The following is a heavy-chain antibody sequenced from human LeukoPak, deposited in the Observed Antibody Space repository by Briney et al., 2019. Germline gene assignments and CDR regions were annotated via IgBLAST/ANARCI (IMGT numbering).Heavy chain of an antibody. D-gene: IGHD4-17*01. CDR2: INNIATHS. CDR3: ARDPTRYLRYGYFDY. Sequence: GGSLRLSCAGSGFTFTDSAINWVRQAPGKGLEWVSSINNIATHSYYAASVKGRFSISRDDAKNSVYLQMHSLRAEDTTIYYCARDPTRYLRYGYFDYWGQGAQVTVSS. CDR1: GFTFTDSA. J-gene: IGHJ4*02. V-gene: IGHV3-21*01.